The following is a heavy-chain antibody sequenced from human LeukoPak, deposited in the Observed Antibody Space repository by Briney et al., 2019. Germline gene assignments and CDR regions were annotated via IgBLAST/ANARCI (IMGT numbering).Heavy chain of an antibody. Sequence: GGSLRPSCAASGFTFSNYNMNWVRQAPGKGLEWVSYISSSSSTIYYADSVKGRFTISRDKAKNSLYLQMNSLRVEDTAVYYCASESYTSGVYYFEYWGQGTLVTVSS. CDR3: ASESYTSGVYYFEY. CDR1: GFTFSNYN. J-gene: IGHJ4*02. V-gene: IGHV3-48*01. D-gene: IGHD6-25*01. CDR2: ISSSSSTI.